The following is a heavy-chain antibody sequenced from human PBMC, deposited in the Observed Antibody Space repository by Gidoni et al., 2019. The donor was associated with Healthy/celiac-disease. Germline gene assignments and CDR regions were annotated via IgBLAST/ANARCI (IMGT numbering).Heavy chain of an antibody. D-gene: IGHD3-22*01. J-gene: IGHJ4*02. V-gene: IGHV3-49*04. CDR1: GFTFGDYV. CDR2: IRSKAYGGTT. Sequence: EVQLVESGGGLVQPGRSLRLSCTASGFTFGDYVMSWVRQAPGKGLEWVGFIRSKAYGGTTEYAASVKGRFTISRDDSKSIAYLQMNSLKTEDTAVYYCTRAYDSSGGIDYWGQGTLVTVSS. CDR3: TRAYDSSGGIDY.